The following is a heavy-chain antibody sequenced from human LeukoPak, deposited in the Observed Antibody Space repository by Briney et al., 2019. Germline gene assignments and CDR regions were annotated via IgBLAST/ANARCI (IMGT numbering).Heavy chain of an antibody. J-gene: IGHJ4*02. D-gene: IGHD5-12*01. CDR2: IKSKTDDGTT. CDR3: TTVGGYDCFDY. CDR1: GFTFSNAW. Sequence: GGPLRLSCAASGFTFSNAWMNWVRQAPGKGLEWVGRIKSKTDDGTTHYIAPVKGRFTISRDDSKNTLYLQMNSLKTEDTAVYYCTTVGGYDCFDYWGQGTLVTVSS. V-gene: IGHV3-15*01.